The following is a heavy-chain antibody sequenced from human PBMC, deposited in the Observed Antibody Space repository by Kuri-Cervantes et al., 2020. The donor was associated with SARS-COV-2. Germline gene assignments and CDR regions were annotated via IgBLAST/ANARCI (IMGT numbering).Heavy chain of an antibody. CDR2: IKCDGSEK. J-gene: IGHJ6*04. CDR3: ALDGV. Sequence: GGSLRLSCAASEFTFSSSWMHWVCQAPEKGLEWVADIKCDGSEKYYVDSVKGRFTISRDNANNSLYLQMNSLRAEDTAVYYCALDGVWGKGTTVTVSS. CDR1: EFTFSSSW. V-gene: IGHV3-52*01. D-gene: IGHD3-3*01.